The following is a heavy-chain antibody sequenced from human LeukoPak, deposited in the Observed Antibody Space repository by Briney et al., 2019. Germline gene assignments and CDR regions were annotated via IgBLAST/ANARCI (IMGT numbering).Heavy chain of an antibody. CDR1: GGSINSYY. D-gene: IGHD3-10*01. CDR2: IYYSGST. Sequence: SETLSLTCTVSGGSINSYYWSWIRQPPGKGLEWIGYIYYSGSTNYNPSLKSRVTISVDTSKNQFSLKLSSVTAADTAVYYCARLNYPSFDYWGQGTLVTVSS. V-gene: IGHV4-59*08. J-gene: IGHJ4*02. CDR3: ARLNYPSFDY.